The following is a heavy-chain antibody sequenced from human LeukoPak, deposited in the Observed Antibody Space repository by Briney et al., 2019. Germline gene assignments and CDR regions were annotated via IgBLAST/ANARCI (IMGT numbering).Heavy chain of an antibody. D-gene: IGHD3-22*01. CDR3: ARAYYDSSGYYGAFDI. V-gene: IGHV4-34*01. CDR2: INHSGST. Sequence: SETLSLTCAVYGGSFSGYYWSWIRQPPGKGLEWIGEINHSGSTNYNPSLKSRVTISVDTSKNQFSLKLSSVTAADTAVYYCARAYYDSSGYYGAFDIWGQGTMVTVSS. CDR1: GGSFSGYY. J-gene: IGHJ3*02.